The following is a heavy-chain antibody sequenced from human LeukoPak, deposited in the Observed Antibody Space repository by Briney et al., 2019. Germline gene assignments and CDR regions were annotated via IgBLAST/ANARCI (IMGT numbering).Heavy chain of an antibody. Sequence: GSLRLSCAGSGFTFRSYWMSWVRQAPGKGLEWVANINQDGSEKYYVDSVKGRFTISRDNAKNSLFLQMNSLRAEDTAVYYCGRVYYGDYFWGQGTLVTVSS. CDR1: GFTFRSYW. V-gene: IGHV3-7*01. J-gene: IGHJ4*02. D-gene: IGHD4-17*01. CDR3: GRVYYGDYF. CDR2: INQDGSEK.